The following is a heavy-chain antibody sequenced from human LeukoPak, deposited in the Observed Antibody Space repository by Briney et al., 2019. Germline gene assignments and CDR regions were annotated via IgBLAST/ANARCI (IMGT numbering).Heavy chain of an antibody. J-gene: IGHJ4*02. D-gene: IGHD5-18*01. Sequence: GGSLRLSCAASGFTFSSYGMHWVRQAPGKGLEWVAVISYDGSNKYYADSVKGRFTISRDNSKNTLYLQMNSLRAEDTAVYYCANRGGYSYGIDFDYWGQGTLVTVSS. CDR1: GFTFSSYG. V-gene: IGHV3-30*18. CDR2: ISYDGSNK. CDR3: ANRGGYSYGIDFDY.